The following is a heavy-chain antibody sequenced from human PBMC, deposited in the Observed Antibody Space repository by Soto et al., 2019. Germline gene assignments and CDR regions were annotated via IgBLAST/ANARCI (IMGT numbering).Heavy chain of an antibody. V-gene: IGHV1-8*01. CDR1: GYTLTSYD. D-gene: IGHD3-10*01. CDR3: ARGGVRVVRLYAMDV. CDR2: MNPNSGNT. J-gene: IGHJ6*02. Sequence: QVQLVQSGAEVKKPGSSVKVSCEASGYTLTSYDLNWVRQATGQGLEWMGWMNPNSGNTGYAQKFQGRVTMTSNTSISIAYMELSSLRSEDTAVYYCARGGVRVVRLYAMDVWGQGTTVTVS.